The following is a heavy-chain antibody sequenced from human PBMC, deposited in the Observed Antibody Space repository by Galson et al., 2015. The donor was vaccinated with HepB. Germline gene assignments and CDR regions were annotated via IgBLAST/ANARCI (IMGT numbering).Heavy chain of an antibody. CDR1: GFTFSTHV. CDR2: VTESGDTS. V-gene: IGHV3-23*01. CDR3: AKKNGYGYALDY. Sequence: LRLSCAASGFTFSTHVMTWVRQASGKGLEWVSHVTESGDTSFYADSVKGRYTISRDNSKNTLHLQMNSLRADDTAVYYCAKKNGYGYALDYWGQGTLVTVSS. J-gene: IGHJ4*02. D-gene: IGHD5-18*01.